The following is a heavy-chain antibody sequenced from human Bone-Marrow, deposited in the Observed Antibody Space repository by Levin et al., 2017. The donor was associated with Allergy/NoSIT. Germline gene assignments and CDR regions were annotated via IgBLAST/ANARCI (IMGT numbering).Heavy chain of an antibody. CDR2: MNPNSGNT. Sequence: ASVKVSCKASGYTFTSYDINWVRQATGQGLEWMGWMNPNSGNTGYAQKFQGRVTMTRNTSISTAYMELSSLRSEDTAVYYCARSLAARPRRDYYYYGMDVWGQGTTVTVSS. CDR1: GYTFTSYD. J-gene: IGHJ6*02. V-gene: IGHV1-8*01. CDR3: ARSLAARPRRDYYYYGMDV. D-gene: IGHD6-6*01.